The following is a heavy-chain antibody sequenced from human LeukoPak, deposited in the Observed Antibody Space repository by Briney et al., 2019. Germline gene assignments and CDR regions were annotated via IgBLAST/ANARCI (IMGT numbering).Heavy chain of an antibody. Sequence: PGGSLRLSCAASGFTFDDFGMHWVRQAPGKGLEWVALIRSDGTNKYYVDSVKGRFTISRDNSKNTLYLQTTSLRVEDTAVYYCAKDRDDYGDDCWGQGILVTVST. CDR1: GFTFDDFG. CDR3: AKDRDDYGDDC. CDR2: IRSDGTNK. J-gene: IGHJ4*02. D-gene: IGHD4-17*01. V-gene: IGHV3-30*02.